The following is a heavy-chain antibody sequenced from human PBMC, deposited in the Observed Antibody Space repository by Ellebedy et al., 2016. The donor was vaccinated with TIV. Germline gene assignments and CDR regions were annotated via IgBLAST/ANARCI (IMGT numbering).Heavy chain of an antibody. CDR3: ARDPRDYYGSGSYHNWFDP. J-gene: IGHJ5*02. V-gene: IGHV4-4*02. CDR1: GGSISSSNW. D-gene: IGHD3-10*01. CDR2: IYHSGST. Sequence: MPSETLSLTCAVSGGSISSSNWWSWVRQPPGKGLEWIGEIYHSGSTNYNPSLKSRVTISVDKSKNQFSLKLSSVTAADTAVYYCARDPRDYYGSGSYHNWFDPWGQGTLVTVSS.